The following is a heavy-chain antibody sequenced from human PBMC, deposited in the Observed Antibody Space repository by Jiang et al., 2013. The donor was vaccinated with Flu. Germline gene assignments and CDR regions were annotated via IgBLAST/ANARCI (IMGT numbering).Heavy chain of an antibody. CDR2: IDPSDSYT. J-gene: IGHJ5*02. CDR1: GYSFTSYW. CDR3: ARLVTTVTTHNWFDP. Sequence: GESLRISCKGSGYSFTSYWISWVRQMPGKGLEWMGRIDPSDSYTNYSPSFQGHVTISADKSISTAYLQWSSLKASDTAMYYCARLVTTVTTHNWFDPWGQGTLVTVSS. D-gene: IGHD4-17*01. V-gene: IGHV5-10-1*01.